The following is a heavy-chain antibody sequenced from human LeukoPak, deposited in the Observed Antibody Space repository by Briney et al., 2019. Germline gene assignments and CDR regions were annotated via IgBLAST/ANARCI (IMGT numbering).Heavy chain of an antibody. CDR1: GGSFSGYY. CDR2: INHSGST. V-gene: IGHV4-34*01. CDR3: ARESAKYSNYRCFDP. J-gene: IGHJ5*02. D-gene: IGHD4-11*01. Sequence: SETLSLTRAVYGGSFSGYYWSWIRQPPGKGLEWIGEINHSGSTNYNPSLKSRVTISVDTSKNQFSLKLSSVTAADTAVYYCARESAKYSNYRCFDPWGQGTLVTVSS.